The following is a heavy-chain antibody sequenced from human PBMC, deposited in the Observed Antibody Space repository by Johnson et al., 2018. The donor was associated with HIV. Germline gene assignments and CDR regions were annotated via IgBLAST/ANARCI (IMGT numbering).Heavy chain of an antibody. CDR2: INWTGGST. D-gene: IGHD7-27*01. J-gene: IGHJ3*02. CDR1: GFSFDDYG. Sequence: VQLVESGGGVVRPGGSLRLSCATSGFSFDDYGMSWVRQAPGKGLEWVSDINWTGGSTGYADSVKCRFTISSDNAKNSLHLQMNSLGAEDTALYYCAREANWGPLDAFDIWGQGTMVTVSS. V-gene: IGHV3-20*04. CDR3: AREANWGPLDAFDI.